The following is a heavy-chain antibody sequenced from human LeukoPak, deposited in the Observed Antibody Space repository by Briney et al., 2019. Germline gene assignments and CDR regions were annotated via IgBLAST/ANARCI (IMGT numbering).Heavy chain of an antibody. CDR1: AFTLSSYW. D-gene: IGHD3-16*01. CDR3: ARTRTLPIAGGFDT. Sequence: GGSLRLSCAASAFTLSSYWMHWVCQGPGKGLVWVSRISTDGSSTDYADSVKGRFTISRENANNTLYLQMNSLRAEDTAVYYCARTRTLPIAGGFDTWGQGSLVTVSS. V-gene: IGHV3-74*01. CDR2: ISTDGSST. J-gene: IGHJ5*02.